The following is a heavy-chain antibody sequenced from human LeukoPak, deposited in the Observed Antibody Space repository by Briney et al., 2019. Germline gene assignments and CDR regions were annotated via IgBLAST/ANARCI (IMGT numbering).Heavy chain of an antibody. CDR3: ARASSNYKFDY. J-gene: IGHJ4*02. CDR1: GGTFSSYA. V-gene: IGHV1-69*04. Sequence: ASVKVSFKASGGTFSSYAISWVRQAPGQGLEWMGRIIPILGIANYAQKFQGRVTITADKSTSTAYMELSSLRSEDTAVYYCARASSNYKFDYWGQGTLVTVSS. CDR2: IIPILGIA. D-gene: IGHD4-11*01.